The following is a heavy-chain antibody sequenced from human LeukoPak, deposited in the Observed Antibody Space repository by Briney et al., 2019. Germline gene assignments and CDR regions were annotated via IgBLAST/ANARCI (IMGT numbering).Heavy chain of an antibody. Sequence: PSETLSLTCAVSGGSISSGGYYWSWIRQPPGKGLEWIGYIYHSGSTYYNPSLKSRVTISVDRSKNQFSLKLSSVTAADTAVYYCARGPIAAAGTRYWYFDLWGRGTLVTVSS. CDR2: IYHSGST. CDR3: ARGPIAAAGTRYWYFDL. CDR1: GGSISSGGYY. J-gene: IGHJ2*01. D-gene: IGHD6-13*01. V-gene: IGHV4-30-2*01.